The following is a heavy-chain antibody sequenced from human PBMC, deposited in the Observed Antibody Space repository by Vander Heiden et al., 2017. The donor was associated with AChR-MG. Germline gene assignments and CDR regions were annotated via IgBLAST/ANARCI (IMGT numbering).Heavy chain of an antibody. CDR3: ARGLDYDSSGYFFDS. Sequence: QVQLQESGPGLLRSSQTLSLTCSVSGGSISSGNNYWSWIRQHPEKGLEWIGYFYYRGTTYNNPSSGSRATMSVDTSRNQFSLKLTSVTAADTAVYYCARGLDYDSSGYFFDSWGQGILVTVSS. V-gene: IGHV4-31*03. J-gene: IGHJ4*02. D-gene: IGHD3-22*01. CDR2: FYYRGTT. CDR1: GGSISSGNNY.